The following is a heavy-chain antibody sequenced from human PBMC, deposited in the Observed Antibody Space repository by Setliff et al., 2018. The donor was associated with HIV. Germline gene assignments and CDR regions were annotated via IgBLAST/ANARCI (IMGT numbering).Heavy chain of an antibody. J-gene: IGHJ4*02. D-gene: IGHD6-19*01. CDR3: ARETPNSGWYRKEGYYFDY. V-gene: IGHV4-34*01. Sequence: SETLSLTCAVYGGSFSGYYWSWIRQPPGKGLEWIGEINHSGSTNYNPSLKSRVTISRDDSKNTLSLQMSSLRPEDTALYYCARETPNSGWYRKEGYYFDYWGQGTLVTVSS. CDR2: INHSGST. CDR1: GGSFSGYY.